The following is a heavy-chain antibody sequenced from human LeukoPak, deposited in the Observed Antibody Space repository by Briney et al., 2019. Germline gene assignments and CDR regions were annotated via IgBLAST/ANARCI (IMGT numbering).Heavy chain of an antibody. CDR2: IYSGGST. D-gene: IGHD3-9*01. V-gene: IGHV3-53*01. CDR3: ARDTSGILTGSNAYYYYGMDV. J-gene: IGHJ6*02. CDR1: GFTVSSNY. Sequence: GGSLRLSCAASGFTVSSNYMSWVRQAPGKGLEWVSVIYSGGSTYYADSVKGRFTISRDNSKNTLYLQMNSLRAEDTAVYYCARDTSGILTGSNAYYYYGMDVWGQGTTVTVSS.